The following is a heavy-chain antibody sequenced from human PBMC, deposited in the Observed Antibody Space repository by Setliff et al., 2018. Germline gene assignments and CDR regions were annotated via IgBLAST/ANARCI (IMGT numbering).Heavy chain of an antibody. Sequence: PGESLKISCKGSGYSFTDYWIAWVRQTPGKGLEWMGTIYPGNADTRYSPSFQGQVTISADKSISTAYLQWSSLKASDTAMYYCARWQWLDAFDIWGQGTMVTVSS. D-gene: IGHD6-19*01. CDR2: IYPGNADT. V-gene: IGHV5-51*01. CDR1: GYSFTDYW. CDR3: ARWQWLDAFDI. J-gene: IGHJ3*02.